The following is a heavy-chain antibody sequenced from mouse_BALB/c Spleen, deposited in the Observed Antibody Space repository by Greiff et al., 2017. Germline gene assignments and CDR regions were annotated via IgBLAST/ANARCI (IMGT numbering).Heavy chain of an antibody. Sequence: VQLKQSGPELVKPGASVKMSCKASGYTFTSYVMHWVKQKPGQGLEWIGYINPYNDGTKYNEKFKGKATLTSDKSSSTAYMELSSLTSEDSAVYYCARKAYYGSRYWYFDVWGAGTTVTVSS. CDR2: INPYNDGT. CDR1: GYTFTSYV. J-gene: IGHJ1*01. V-gene: IGHV1-14*01. CDR3: ARKAYYGSRYWYFDV. D-gene: IGHD1-1*01.